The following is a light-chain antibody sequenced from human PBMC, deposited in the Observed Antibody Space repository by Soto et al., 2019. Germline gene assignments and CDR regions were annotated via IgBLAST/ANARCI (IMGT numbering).Light chain of an antibody. CDR3: QQRSNWPPTWT. V-gene: IGKV3-11*01. CDR1: QSVGSY. Sequence: EIVLSQSPATLSLSPGERATLSCRASQSVGSYLAWYQHIPGQAPRLLIYDASKRATGIPARFSGSGSGTDFTLTISSLEPEDFAVYYCQQRSNWPPTWTLGQGTKVEVK. CDR2: DAS. J-gene: IGKJ1*01.